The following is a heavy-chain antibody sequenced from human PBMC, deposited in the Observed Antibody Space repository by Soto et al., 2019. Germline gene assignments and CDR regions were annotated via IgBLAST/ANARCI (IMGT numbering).Heavy chain of an antibody. CDR1: GGSISSYY. CDR3: AREVWIFGVAYYMDV. D-gene: IGHD3-3*01. J-gene: IGHJ6*03. Sequence: SETLSLTCTVSGGSISSYYWSWIRQPPGKGLEWIGYIYYSGSTNYNPSLKSRVTISVDTSKNQFSLKLSSVTAADTAVYYCAREVWIFGVAYYMDVWGKGTTVTVSS. V-gene: IGHV4-59*12. CDR2: IYYSGST.